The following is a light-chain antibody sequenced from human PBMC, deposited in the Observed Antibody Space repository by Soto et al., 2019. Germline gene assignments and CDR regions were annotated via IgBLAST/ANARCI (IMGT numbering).Light chain of an antibody. CDR2: EGS. CDR3: CSDASFRV. J-gene: IGLJ2*01. Sequence: QSALTQPASVSGSPGQSITISCTGTSSDVGSYNLVSWYQQHPGKAPKLMIYEGSKRPSGVSNRFSGSKSGNTASLTISGLQAEDEADYYCCSDASFRVFGGGTKVTVL. V-gene: IGLV2-23*01. CDR1: SSDVGSYNL.